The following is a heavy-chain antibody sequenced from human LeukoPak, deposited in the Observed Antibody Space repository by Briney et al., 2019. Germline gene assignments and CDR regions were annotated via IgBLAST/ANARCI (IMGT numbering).Heavy chain of an antibody. CDR2: IWYDGSNK. CDR1: GFTVNNNR. V-gene: IGHV3-33*08. CDR3: ARDDSLRYFDWLLSCPDY. D-gene: IGHD3-9*01. J-gene: IGHJ4*02. Sequence: QSGGSLRLSCAASGFTVNNNRMGWVRQAPGKGLEWVAVIWYDGSNKYYADSVKGRFTISRDNSKNTLYLQMNSLRAEDTAVYYCARDDSLRYFDWLLSCPDYWGQGTLVTVSS.